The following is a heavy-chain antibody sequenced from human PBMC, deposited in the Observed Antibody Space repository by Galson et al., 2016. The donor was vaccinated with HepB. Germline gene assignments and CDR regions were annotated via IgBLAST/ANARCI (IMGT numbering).Heavy chain of an antibody. CDR3: ARIKEELRRAFDI. V-gene: IGHV1-2*02. CDR1: Y. D-gene: IGHD1-7*01. J-gene: IGHJ3*02. Sequence: YMHWVRQAPGQGLEWMGWINPNSGGTHYAQKFQGRVTLTRDTSISTAYMELSSLISDDTAVYYCARIKEELRRAFDIWGQGTMLTVSS. CDR2: INPNSGGT.